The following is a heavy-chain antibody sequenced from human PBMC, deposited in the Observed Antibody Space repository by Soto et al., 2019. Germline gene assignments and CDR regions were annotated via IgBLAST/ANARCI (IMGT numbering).Heavy chain of an antibody. J-gene: IGHJ4*02. CDR2: ISGSGGST. CDR1: GFTFSSYA. Sequence: LRLSCAASGFTFSSYAMSWVRQAPGKGLEWVSAISGSGGSTYYADSVKGRFTISRDNSKNTLYLQMNSLRAEDTAVYYCAKDRIRRGYSYGYQFDYWGQGTLVTVSS. D-gene: IGHD5-18*01. CDR3: AKDRIRRGYSYGYQFDY. V-gene: IGHV3-23*01.